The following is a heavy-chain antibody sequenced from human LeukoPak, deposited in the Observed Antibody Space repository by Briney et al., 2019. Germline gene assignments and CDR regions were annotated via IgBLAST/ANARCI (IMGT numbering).Heavy chain of an antibody. Sequence: GESLKISCKGSGYSFTNYWIGWVRQMPGKGLEWMAIIYPGDSKTRYSPSFQGQVTFSADKSITTAYLQWSSLKASDTAMYYCARQGEGGPRGFGAFDIWGQGTMVTVSS. CDR1: GYSFTNYW. CDR2: IYPGDSKT. V-gene: IGHV5-51*01. J-gene: IGHJ3*02. D-gene: IGHD3-10*01. CDR3: ARQGEGGPRGFGAFDI.